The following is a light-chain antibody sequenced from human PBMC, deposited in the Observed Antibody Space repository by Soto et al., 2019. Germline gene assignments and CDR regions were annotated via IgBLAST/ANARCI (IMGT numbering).Light chain of an antibody. V-gene: IGKV1-9*01. Sequence: DIQLTQSPSLLSASVGDRVTITCRASHDISTYLAWYQQKPGKAPKLMIYEASTLQSGVPSRFSGSGSGTDFTLTISSLQPEDFATYYCQQLNSYPTFGQGTRLEIK. J-gene: IGKJ5*01. CDR1: HDISTY. CDR3: QQLNSYPT. CDR2: EAS.